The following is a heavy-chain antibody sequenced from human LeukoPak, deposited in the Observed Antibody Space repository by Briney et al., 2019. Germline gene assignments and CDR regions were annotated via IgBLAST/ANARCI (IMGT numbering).Heavy chain of an antibody. V-gene: IGHV1-2*02. J-gene: IGHJ4*02. CDR2: INPNSGGT. CDR3: AREGGVAARRARGVDY. D-gene: IGHD6-6*01. Sequence: ASVKVSCTASGYTVTGYYMHWVRQAPGQGHEWMGWINPNSGGTNYAQKFQGRVTMTRDTSISTAYMELSRLRSDDTAVYYCAREGGVAARRARGVDYWGQGTLVTVSS. CDR1: GYTVTGYY.